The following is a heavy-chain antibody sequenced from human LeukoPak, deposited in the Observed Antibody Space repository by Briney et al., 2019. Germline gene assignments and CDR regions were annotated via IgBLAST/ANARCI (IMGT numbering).Heavy chain of an antibody. CDR1: GFTFSDYW. D-gene: IGHD3-10*01. V-gene: IGHV3-74*01. Sequence: GGSLRLSCAASGFTFSDYWIHWVRQAPGKGLVWVSRINTDGSITNYADSVKGRFSISRDNAKNTLYLQMSSLRAEDTAVYYCARDRGPXTXFMVREAYDYWGQGTLVTVSS. CDR2: INTDGSIT. J-gene: IGHJ4*02. CDR3: ARDRGPXTXFMVREAYDY.